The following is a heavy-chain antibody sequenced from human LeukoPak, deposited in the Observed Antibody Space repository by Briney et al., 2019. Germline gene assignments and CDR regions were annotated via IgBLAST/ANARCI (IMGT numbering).Heavy chain of an antibody. D-gene: IGHD3-10*02. CDR1: GGSISSYY. J-gene: IGHJ4*02. V-gene: IGHV4-59*12. Sequence: SETLSLTCTVSGGSISSYYWSWIRQPPGKGLEWIGYVYYSGSTNYNPSLKSRVTISVDTSKNQFSLKLSSVTAADTAAYYCARDMTLFGEPSGGSDYWGQGTLVTVSS. CDR3: ARDMTLFGEPSGGSDY. CDR2: VYYSGST.